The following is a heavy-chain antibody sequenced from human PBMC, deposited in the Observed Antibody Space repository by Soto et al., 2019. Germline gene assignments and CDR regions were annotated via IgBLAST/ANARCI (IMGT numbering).Heavy chain of an antibody. CDR3: VTVTTGAGGMDV. J-gene: IGHJ6*02. V-gene: IGHV3-64D*06. CDR2: ISSNGGST. Sequence: PXESLGLSCSASGFTFSSYAMHWVRQAPGKGLEYVSAISSNGGSTYYADSVKGRFTISRDNSKNTLYLQMSSLRAEDTAVYYCVTVTTGAGGMDVWGQGTTVTVSS. D-gene: IGHD4-17*01. CDR1: GFTFSSYA.